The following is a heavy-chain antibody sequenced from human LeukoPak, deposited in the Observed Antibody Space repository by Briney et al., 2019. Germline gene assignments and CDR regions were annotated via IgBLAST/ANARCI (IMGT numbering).Heavy chain of an antibody. D-gene: IGHD3-3*01. CDR1: GFTFSDYY. V-gene: IGHV3-11*04. CDR3: ARERYYDFWSGYYAFDY. J-gene: IGHJ4*02. CDR2: ISSSGSTI. Sequence: GGSLRLSCAASGFTFSDYYMSWSRQAPGRGLEWVSYISSSGSTIYYADSVKGRFTISRDNAKNSLYLQMNSLRAEDTAVYYCARERYYDFWSGYYAFDYWGQGTLVTVSS.